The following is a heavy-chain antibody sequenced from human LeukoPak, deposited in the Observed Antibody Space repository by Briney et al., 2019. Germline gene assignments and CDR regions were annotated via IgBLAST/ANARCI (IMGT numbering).Heavy chain of an antibody. D-gene: IGHD3-10*01. Sequence: SETLSLTCTVSGGSISSGGYYWSWIRQHPGKGLEWIGYIYYSESTYYNPSLKSRVTISVDTSKNKFSLKLSSVTAADSAVYYCARGILLWFGQLGCAFDIWGQGTMVTVSS. CDR3: ARGILLWFGQLGCAFDI. CDR2: IYYSEST. V-gene: IGHV4-31*03. J-gene: IGHJ3*02. CDR1: GGSISSGGYY.